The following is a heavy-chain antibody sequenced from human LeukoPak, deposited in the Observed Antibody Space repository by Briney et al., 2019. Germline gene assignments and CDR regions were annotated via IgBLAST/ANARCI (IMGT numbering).Heavy chain of an antibody. V-gene: IGHV3-48*01. CDR1: GFTFSSYS. D-gene: IGHD1-26*01. J-gene: IGHJ4*02. Sequence: GGSLRLSCAASGFTFSSYSMNWVRQAPGKGLEWVSFIGIWNSPIYYGDSVRGRFTISRDNAKNSVFLQMNSLRVEDTAVYYCARDRGSSIVGSDFDSWGQGTLVTVSS. CDR3: ARDRGSSIVGSDFDS. CDR2: IGIWNSPI.